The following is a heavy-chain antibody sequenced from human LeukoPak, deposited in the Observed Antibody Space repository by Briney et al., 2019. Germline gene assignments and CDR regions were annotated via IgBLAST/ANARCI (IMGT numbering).Heavy chain of an antibody. CDR3: ARGAAAGTYNWFDP. CDR2: IWYDGSNK. V-gene: IGHV3-33*01. J-gene: IGHJ5*02. CDR1: GFTFSSYG. Sequence: GRSLRLSCAASGFTFSSYGMHWVRQAPGKGLEWVAVIWYDGSNKYYADSVKGRFTISRDNSKNTLYLRMNSLRAEDTAVYYCARGAAAGTYNWFDPWGQGTLVTVSS. D-gene: IGHD6-13*01.